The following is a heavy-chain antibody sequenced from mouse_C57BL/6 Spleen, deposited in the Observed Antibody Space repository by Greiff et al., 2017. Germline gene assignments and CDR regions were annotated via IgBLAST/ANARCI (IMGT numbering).Heavy chain of an antibody. CDR1: GFTFSSYA. CDR2: ISDGGSYT. CDR3: ARDLDYGSSYGYFDV. J-gene: IGHJ1*03. Sequence: EVQVVESGGGLVKPGGSLKLSCAASGFTFSSYAMSWVRQTPEKRLEWVATISDGGSYTYYPDNVKGRFTISRDNAKNNLYLQMSHLKSEDTAMYYCARDLDYGSSYGYFDVWGTGTTVTVSS. V-gene: IGHV5-4*01. D-gene: IGHD1-1*01.